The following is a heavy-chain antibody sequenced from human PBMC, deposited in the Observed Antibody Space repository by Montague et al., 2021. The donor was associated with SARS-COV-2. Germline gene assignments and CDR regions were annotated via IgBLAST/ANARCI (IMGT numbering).Heavy chain of an antibody. Sequence: SETLSLTCAVSGGSISTSNWWSWVRQPPGKGLEWIGEIYHSGSTNYNPSLKSRVTISVDKSKNQFSLKLSSVTAADTAVYYCAVPYYYGSGFDYWGQGTLVTVSS. D-gene: IGHD3-10*01. CDR3: AVPYYYGSGFDY. V-gene: IGHV4-4*02. CDR1: GGSISTSNW. J-gene: IGHJ4*02. CDR2: IYHSGST.